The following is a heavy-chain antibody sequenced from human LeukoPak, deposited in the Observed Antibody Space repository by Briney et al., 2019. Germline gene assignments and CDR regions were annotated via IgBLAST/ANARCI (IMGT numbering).Heavy chain of an antibody. V-gene: IGHV3-48*04. CDR1: GFTFSSYS. D-gene: IGHD3-22*01. CDR2: ISSSSSTI. J-gene: IGHJ4*02. CDR3: ARPQTPYYDSSGYYYY. Sequence: GGSLRLSCAASGFTFSSYSMNWVRQAPGKGLEWVSYISSSSSTIYYADSVKGRFTISRDNAKNSLYLQMNSLRAEDTAVYYCARPQTPYYDSSGYYYYWGQGTLVTVSS.